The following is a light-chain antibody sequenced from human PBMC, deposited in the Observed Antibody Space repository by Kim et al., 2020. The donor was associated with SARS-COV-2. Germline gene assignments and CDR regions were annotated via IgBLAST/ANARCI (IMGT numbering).Light chain of an antibody. Sequence: SLSPWESATLSCRASQSVNTFVAWYRQKPGQAPRLLIFDASNRATGIPARFSGSGSGTDFTLTISSLEPEDFAVYYCQQRNNWLTFGGGTKVDIK. CDR1: QSVNTF. CDR3: QQRNNWLT. CDR2: DAS. J-gene: IGKJ4*01. V-gene: IGKV3-11*01.